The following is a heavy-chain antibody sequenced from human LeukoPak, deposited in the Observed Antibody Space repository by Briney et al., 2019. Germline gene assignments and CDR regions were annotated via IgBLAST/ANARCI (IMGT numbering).Heavy chain of an antibody. CDR2: IYYSGST. J-gene: IGHJ4*02. Sequence: YIYYSGSTNYNPSLKSRVTISVDTSKNQFSLKLSSVTAADTAVYYCARGEYYGSGSYYIWGQGTLVTVSS. D-gene: IGHD3-10*01. V-gene: IGHV4-59*09. CDR3: ARGEYYGSGSYYI.